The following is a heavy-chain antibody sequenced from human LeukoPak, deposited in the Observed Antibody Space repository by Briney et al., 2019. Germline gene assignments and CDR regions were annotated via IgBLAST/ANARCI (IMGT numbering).Heavy chain of an antibody. V-gene: IGHV3-23*01. Sequence: GGSLRLSCTASGFSFSNHYMRWIRQAPGKGLEWVSAISGSGGSIYYADSVKGRFTISRDNSKNTLYLQMNSLRAEDTAVYYCAKDPSMTGYYKGGFDYWGQGTLVTVSS. CDR1: GFSFSNHY. CDR3: AKDPSMTGYYKGGFDY. D-gene: IGHD3-9*01. J-gene: IGHJ4*02. CDR2: ISGSGGSI.